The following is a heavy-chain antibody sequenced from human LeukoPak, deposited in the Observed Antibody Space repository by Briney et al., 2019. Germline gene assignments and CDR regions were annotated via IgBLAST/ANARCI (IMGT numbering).Heavy chain of an antibody. J-gene: IGHJ4*02. Sequence: GGSLRLSCAASGFTFSSYSMNWVRQAPGKGLEWVSSISSSSSYIYYADSAKGRFTISRDSAKNSLYLQMNSLRAEDTAVYYCARDVVGYYDSSGYYWGQGTLVTVSS. V-gene: IGHV3-21*01. D-gene: IGHD3-22*01. CDR2: ISSSSSYI. CDR1: GFTFSSYS. CDR3: ARDVVGYYDSSGYY.